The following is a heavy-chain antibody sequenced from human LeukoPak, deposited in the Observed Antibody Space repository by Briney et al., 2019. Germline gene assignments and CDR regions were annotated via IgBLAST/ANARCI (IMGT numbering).Heavy chain of an antibody. Sequence: GGSLRLSCTASGFTFSLYYMHGASQAPGKGLAWVSQINGDGSSTTYADSVRGRFTISRDNGKNTFYLQVNSLRAENTAMYCCARGLVERAIQKGQNFDSWGQGTLVTVSS. CDR1: GFTFSLYY. CDR2: INGDGSST. J-gene: IGHJ4*02. CDR3: ARGLVERAIQKGQNFDS. V-gene: IGHV3-74*03. D-gene: IGHD5-24*01.